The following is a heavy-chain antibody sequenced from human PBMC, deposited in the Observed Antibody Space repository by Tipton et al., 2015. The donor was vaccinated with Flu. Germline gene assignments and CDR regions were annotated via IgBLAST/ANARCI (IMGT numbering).Heavy chain of an antibody. D-gene: IGHD1-26*01. J-gene: IGHJ4*02. V-gene: IGHV3-11*01. CDR2: ISSGGSTI. Sequence: AVSGFTFSDYYMSWIRQAPGKGLEWVSYISSGGSTIYYADSVKGRFTISRDNAKNSLYLQMNSLRAEDTAVYYCARGDGVGATHLFDYWGQGTLVTVSS. CDR1: GFTFSDYY. CDR3: ARGDGVGATHLFDY.